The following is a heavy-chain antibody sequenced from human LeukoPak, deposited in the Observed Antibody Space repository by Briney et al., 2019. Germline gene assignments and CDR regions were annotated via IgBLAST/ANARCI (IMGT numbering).Heavy chain of an antibody. CDR2: INHSGST. V-gene: IGHV4-34*01. CDR1: GGSFSGYY. J-gene: IGHJ4*02. Sequence: PSETLSLTCAVYGGSFSGYYWSWIRQPPGKGLEWIGEINHSGSTNYNPSLKSRVTISVDTSKNQFSLKLSSVTAADTAVYYYARKRGYSYGRTYYFDYWGQGTLVTVSS. D-gene: IGHD5-18*01. CDR3: ARKRGYSYGRTYYFDY.